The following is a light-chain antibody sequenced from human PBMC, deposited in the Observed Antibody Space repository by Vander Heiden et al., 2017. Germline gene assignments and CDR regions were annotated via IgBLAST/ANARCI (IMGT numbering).Light chain of an antibody. V-gene: IGLV1-51*01. CDR1: SSNIVVNY. J-gene: IGLJ3*02. CDR3: GTWDSSLNVWI. Sequence: QSGLTQPPSVSAAPGQKVTISCSGSSSNIVVNYVPWFQQLPGAAPKLLIYNTDKRPSGIPDRFSGSKSGPSGTLDITGLQPGDEADDYCGTWDSSLNVWIFGGGTKVTVL. CDR2: NTD.